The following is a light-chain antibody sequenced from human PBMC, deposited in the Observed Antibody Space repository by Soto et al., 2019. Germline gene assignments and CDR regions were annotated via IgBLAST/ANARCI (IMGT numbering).Light chain of an antibody. Sequence: DIQMTQSPSSVSASVGDRVTITCRASQGISRWLAWYQQKPGKAPKLLIYDASNLQSGVPSRFSGGASGTDFTLTITTLQPEDFATYYCQQANSFLSFGGGTKVEIK. CDR2: DAS. CDR3: QQANSFLS. V-gene: IGKV1-12*02. J-gene: IGKJ4*01. CDR1: QGISRW.